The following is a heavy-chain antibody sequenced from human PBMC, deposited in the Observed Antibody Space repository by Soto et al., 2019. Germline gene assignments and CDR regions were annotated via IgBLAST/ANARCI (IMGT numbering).Heavy chain of an antibody. CDR2: TYYRSKWYN. V-gene: IGHV6-1*01. Sequence: SQTLSLTCAISGDSVSSNSAAWNWIRQSPSRGLEWLGRTYYRSKWYNDYAVSVKSRITINPDTSKNQFSLQLNSVTPEDTAVYYCAGALWLGELSDTAQDYYYGMDVWGQGTTVTVSS. CDR1: GDSVSSNSAA. J-gene: IGHJ6*02. D-gene: IGHD3-10*01. CDR3: AGALWLGELSDTAQDYYYGMDV.